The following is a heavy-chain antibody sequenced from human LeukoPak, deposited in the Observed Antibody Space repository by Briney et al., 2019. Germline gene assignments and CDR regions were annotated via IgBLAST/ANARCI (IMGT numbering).Heavy chain of an antibody. J-gene: IGHJ4*02. CDR2: ISAYNGNT. D-gene: IGHD4-17*01. CDR1: GYTFTSYG. CDR3: ARNRDNYGDYVDYFDY. Sequence: PVASVKVSCKASGYTFTSYGISWVRQAPGQGLEWMGWISAYNGNTNYAQKLQGRVTMTTDTSTSTAYMELRSLRSDDTAVYYCARNRDNYGDYVDYFDYWGQGTLVTVSS. V-gene: IGHV1-18*01.